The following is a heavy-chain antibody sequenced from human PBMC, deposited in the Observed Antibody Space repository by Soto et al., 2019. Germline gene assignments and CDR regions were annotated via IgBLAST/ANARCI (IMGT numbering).Heavy chain of an antibody. CDR1: GYTFTNHG. J-gene: IGHJ4*02. CDR2: ISGHNGNT. V-gene: IGHV1-18*01. Sequence: ASVKVSCKASGYTFTNHGISWVRQAPGQGLEWLGWISGHNGNTKYAQRLQGRVTMATDTSTSTAYMELRSLKSDDTAVYYCARDLYPLAYYFDYWGQGTLVTVSS. CDR3: ARDLYPLAYYFDY.